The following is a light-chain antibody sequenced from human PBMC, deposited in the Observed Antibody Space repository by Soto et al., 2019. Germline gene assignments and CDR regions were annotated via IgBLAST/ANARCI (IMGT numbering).Light chain of an antibody. J-gene: IGLJ2*01. V-gene: IGLV2-11*01. CDR2: DVT. Sequence: QSVLTQPRSVSGSPGQSVTVSCTGTSSDVGAYNYVSWYQQHPGRAPKIIIYDVTGRPSGVPDRFSGSKSGNTASLTISGLQADDEADYYCCSYAGNPLIFGGGTKVTVL. CDR3: CSYAGNPLI. CDR1: SSDVGAYNY.